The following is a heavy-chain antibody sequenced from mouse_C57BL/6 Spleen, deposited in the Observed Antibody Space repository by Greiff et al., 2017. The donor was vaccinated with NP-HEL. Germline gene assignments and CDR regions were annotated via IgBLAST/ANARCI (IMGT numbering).Heavy chain of an antibody. Sequence: QVQLQQPGAELVKPGASVKLSCKASGYTFTSYWMQWVKQRPGQGLEWIGEIDPSDSYTNYNQKFKGKATLTVDTSSSTAYMQLSSLTSEDSAVDYCAREADYGSSAFAGWGKGTLVTVAA. J-gene: IGHJ3*01. D-gene: IGHD1-1*01. CDR2: IDPSDSYT. V-gene: IGHV1-50*01. CDR3: AREADYGSSAFAG. CDR1: GYTFTSYW.